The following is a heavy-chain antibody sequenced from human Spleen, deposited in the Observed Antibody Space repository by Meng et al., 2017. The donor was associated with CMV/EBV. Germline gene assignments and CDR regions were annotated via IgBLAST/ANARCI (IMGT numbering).Heavy chain of an antibody. Sequence: SETLSLTCTVSGGSISSGNCYWGWIRQSPGKGLEWIGSIYYTGSTYYSPFLKSRVTISLDTSKNQFSLKLSSVTAADTAVYYCARHEIGLPEDYWGRGTLVTVSS. CDR2: IYYTGST. CDR3: ARHEIGLPEDY. J-gene: IGHJ4*02. CDR1: GGSISSGNCY. V-gene: IGHV4-39*01. D-gene: IGHD2-15*01.